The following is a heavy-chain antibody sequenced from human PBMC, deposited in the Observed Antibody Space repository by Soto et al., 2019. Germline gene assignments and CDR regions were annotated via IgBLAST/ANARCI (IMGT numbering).Heavy chain of an antibody. CDR2: LYYGRSA. V-gene: IGHV4-59*01. CDR1: GDSISSYY. D-gene: IGHD3-22*01. Sequence: QVQLQESGPGLVKPSETLSLTCAVSGDSISSYYCMWIRQPPGKGLESIGYLYYGRSANYNPSLKSRVTWSVDTSTNQCSLTLSSMTAVDTAVYYCALRSMAVVPEYWGQGTLVTVSS. CDR3: ALRSMAVVPEY. J-gene: IGHJ4*02.